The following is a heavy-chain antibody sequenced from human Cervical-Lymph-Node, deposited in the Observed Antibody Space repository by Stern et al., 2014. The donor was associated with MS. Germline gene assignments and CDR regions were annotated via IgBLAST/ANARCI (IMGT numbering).Heavy chain of an antibody. J-gene: IGHJ4*02. V-gene: IGHV3-30*18. Sequence: VQLVESGGGVVHPGRSLRLSCEASGFTFGDFGMYWVRQAPGKGPEWVAVISNEGGHTDYADSVKGRFSISRDNSKNTLYVQMNSLRADDTAVYYCAKDPQRGVVPAAIHYWGQGTLVTVSS. D-gene: IGHD2-2*02. CDR1: GFTFGDFG. CDR2: ISNEGGHT. CDR3: AKDPQRGVVPAAIHY.